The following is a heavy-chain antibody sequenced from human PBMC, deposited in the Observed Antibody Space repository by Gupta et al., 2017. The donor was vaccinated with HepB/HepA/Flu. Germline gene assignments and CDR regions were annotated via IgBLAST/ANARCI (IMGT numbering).Heavy chain of an antibody. CDR2: INPSGGST. D-gene: IGHD3-9*01. Sequence: QVQLVQSGAEVKKPGASVKVSCKASGYTFTSYYMHWVRQAPGQGLAWMGIINPSGGSTSYAQKFQGRVTMTRDTSTSTVYMELSSLRSEDTAVYYCASRTGGDYDILTGHQPYYYYGMDVWGQGTTVTVSS. V-gene: IGHV1-46*01. CDR3: ASRTGGDYDILTGHQPYYYYGMDV. CDR1: GYTFTSYY. J-gene: IGHJ6*02.